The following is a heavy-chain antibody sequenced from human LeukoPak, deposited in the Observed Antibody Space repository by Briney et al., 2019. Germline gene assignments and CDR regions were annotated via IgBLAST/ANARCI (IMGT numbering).Heavy chain of an antibody. D-gene: IGHD6-13*01. Sequence: PSETLSLTCAVSGGSFSGYYWSWIRQPPGKGLEWIGEINHSGSTNYNPSLKSRVTISVDTSKNQFSLKLSSVTAADTAVYYCASGMSAAAGIRSDYWGQGTLVTVSS. CDR3: ASGMSAAAGIRSDY. CDR2: INHSGST. V-gene: IGHV4-34*01. CDR1: GGSFSGYY. J-gene: IGHJ4*02.